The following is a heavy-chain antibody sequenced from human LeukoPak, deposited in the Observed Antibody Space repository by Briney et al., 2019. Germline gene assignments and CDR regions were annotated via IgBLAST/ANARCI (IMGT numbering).Heavy chain of an antibody. V-gene: IGHV3-74*01. J-gene: IGHJ3*02. CDR1: GFTFSSYW. D-gene: IGHD3-22*01. CDR2: INSDGSST. CDR3: AGATYYYDSSGYYNI. Sequence: GGSLRLSCAAPGFTFSSYWMHWVRPAPGKGLVWVSRINSDGSSTSYAVSVKGRFTISRDNAKNTLYLQMNSLRAEATAVYYCAGATYYYDSSGYYNIWGQGTMVTVSA.